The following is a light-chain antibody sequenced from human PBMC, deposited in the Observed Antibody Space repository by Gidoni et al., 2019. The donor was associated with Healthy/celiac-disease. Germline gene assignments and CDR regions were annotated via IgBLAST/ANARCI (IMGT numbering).Light chain of an antibody. V-gene: IGLV1-40*01. CDR3: PSYDSSLSGYV. CDR2: GNS. J-gene: IGLJ1*01. CDR1: SSNIGAGYD. Sequence: QSVLTQRPSVSETPGQRVTSSCTGSSSNIGAGYDVHWYQQLPGTAPKLLIYGNSNRPSGVPDRFSGSKSGPSAPLAITGLQAEDEAAYYCPSYDSSLSGYVVGTGTKVPVL.